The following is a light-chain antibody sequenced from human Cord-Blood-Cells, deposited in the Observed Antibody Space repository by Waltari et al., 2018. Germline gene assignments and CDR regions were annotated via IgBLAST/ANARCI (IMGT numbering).Light chain of an antibody. CDR1: LGISSY. V-gene: IGKV1-27*01. Sequence: DIQLTQSPPSLSVSVGDRVTITCRVSLGISSYLNWYRQKTGRVPKHLIFSAANLQSGVPSRFSGSGSGTDFSITISSLQPEDVATSYGQQTYNTHPLTFGGGTKVEIK. J-gene: IGKJ4*01. CDR2: SAA. CDR3: QQTYNTHPLT.